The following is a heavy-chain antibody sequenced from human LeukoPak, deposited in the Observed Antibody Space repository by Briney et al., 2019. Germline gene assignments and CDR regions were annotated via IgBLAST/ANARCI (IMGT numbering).Heavy chain of an antibody. D-gene: IGHD6-19*01. Sequence: TSETLSLTCAAYGGSFSGYYWSWIRQPPGKGLEWIGEINHSGSTNYNPSLKSRVTISVDTSKNQFSLKLSSVTAADTAVYYCARGAQQWPPSGAFDIWGQGTMVTVSS. J-gene: IGHJ3*02. V-gene: IGHV4-34*01. CDR2: INHSGST. CDR3: ARGAQQWPPSGAFDI. CDR1: GGSFSGYY.